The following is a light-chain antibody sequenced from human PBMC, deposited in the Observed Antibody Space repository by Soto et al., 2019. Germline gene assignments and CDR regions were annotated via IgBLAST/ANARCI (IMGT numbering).Light chain of an antibody. V-gene: IGKV1-5*01. CDR2: DAS. Sequence: DIQMTQSPSTLSASVGDRVTITCRASQSISSWLAWYQQKPGKVPKLLIYDASSLESGVPSRFSGSGSGTEFTLTISSLQPDDFATYYCQQYNSYSWTFCQGTKVEIK. CDR3: QQYNSYSWT. J-gene: IGKJ1*01. CDR1: QSISSW.